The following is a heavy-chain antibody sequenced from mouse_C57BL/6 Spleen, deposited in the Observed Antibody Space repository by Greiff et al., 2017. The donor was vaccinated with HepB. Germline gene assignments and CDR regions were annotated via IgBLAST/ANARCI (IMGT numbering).Heavy chain of an antibody. V-gene: IGHV1-64*01. J-gene: IGHJ1*03. Sequence: QVQLQQPGAELVKPGASVKLSCKASGYTFTSYWMHWVKQRPGQGLEWIGMIHPNSGSTNYNEKFKSKATLTVDKSSSTAYMQLSSLTSEDSAVYDCARGGYDYLSYWYFDVWGTGTTVTVSS. CDR1: GYTFTSYW. D-gene: IGHD2-4*01. CDR2: IHPNSGST. CDR3: ARGGYDYLSYWYFDV.